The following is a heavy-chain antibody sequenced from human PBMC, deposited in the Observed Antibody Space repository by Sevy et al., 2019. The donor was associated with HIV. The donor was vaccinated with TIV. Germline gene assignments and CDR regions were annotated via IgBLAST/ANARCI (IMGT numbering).Heavy chain of an antibody. CDR3: VRESSQPLDGYNTDAFDI. Sequence: GGSLRLSCAASGFTFSSYGMHWVRQAPGKGLEWLAVIWYDGSNKYYADSVKGRFTISRDNSKNTLYLQMNSLRAEDTAVYYCVRESSQPLDGYNTDAFDIWGQGTMVTVSS. CDR2: IWYDGSNK. V-gene: IGHV3-33*01. D-gene: IGHD5-12*01. CDR1: GFTFSSYG. J-gene: IGHJ3*02.